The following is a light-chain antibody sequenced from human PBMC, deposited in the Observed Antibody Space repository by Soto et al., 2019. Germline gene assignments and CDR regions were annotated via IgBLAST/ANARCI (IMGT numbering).Light chain of an antibody. CDR3: QTWGTGIS. CDR1: SGHSSYA. J-gene: IGLJ2*01. Sequence: QSVLTQSPSASASLGASVKLTCTLSSGHSSYAIAWHQQQPEKGPRYLMKLNSDGSHSKGDGIPDRFSGSSSGAERYLTISSIQSEDEADYYCQTWGTGISFGGGTKLTVL. CDR2: LNSDGSH. V-gene: IGLV4-69*01.